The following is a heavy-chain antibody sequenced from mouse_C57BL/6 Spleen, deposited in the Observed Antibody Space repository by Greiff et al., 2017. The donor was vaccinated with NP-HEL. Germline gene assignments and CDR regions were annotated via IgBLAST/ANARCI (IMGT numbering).Heavy chain of an antibody. V-gene: IGHV1-77*01. CDR3: AKEVLITTVVVPGY. Sequence: VKLMESGAELVKPGASVKISCKASGYTFTDYYINWVKQRPGQGLEWIGKICPGSGSTYYNEKFKGKATLTADKSSSTAYMQLSSLTSEDSAVYFGAKEVLITTVVVPGYWGQGTLVTVSA. D-gene: IGHD1-1*01. J-gene: IGHJ3*01. CDR1: GYTFTDYY. CDR2: ICPGSGST.